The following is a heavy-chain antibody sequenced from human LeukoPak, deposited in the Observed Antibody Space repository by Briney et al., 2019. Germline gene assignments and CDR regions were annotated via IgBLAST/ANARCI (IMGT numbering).Heavy chain of an antibody. CDR1: GFTFSSYS. Sequence: QSGGSLRLSCAASGFTFSSYSMNWVRQAPGKGLEWVANIRPDASDTGYVDSVKGRFTISRDNAKDSVYLQMNSLRVDDTAVYYCARGLGCSSTSCSRNGYWFDPWGQGTLVTVSS. CDR3: ARGLGCSSTSCSRNGYWFDP. D-gene: IGHD2-2*01. J-gene: IGHJ5*02. V-gene: IGHV3-7*03. CDR2: IRPDASDT.